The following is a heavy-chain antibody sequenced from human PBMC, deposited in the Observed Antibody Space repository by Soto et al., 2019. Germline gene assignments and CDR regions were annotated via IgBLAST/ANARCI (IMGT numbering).Heavy chain of an antibody. CDR2: VIPIFVTA. J-gene: IGHJ6*02. D-gene: IGHD2-2*02. V-gene: IGHV1-69*06. CDR3: ARVRVPAAIAPYYYYGMDV. CDR1: GGTFSSYA. Sequence: QVQLVQSGAEVKKPGSSVKVSCKASGGTFSSYAISCVRQAPGQGLEWMGGVIPIFVTANYAQKFQGRVTITSDKSTSTAYMELSSLRSEDTAVYYCARVRVPAAIAPYYYYGMDVWGQGTTVTVSS.